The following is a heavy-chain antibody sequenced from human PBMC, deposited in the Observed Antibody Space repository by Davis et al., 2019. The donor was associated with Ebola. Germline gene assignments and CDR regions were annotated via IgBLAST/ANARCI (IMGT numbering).Heavy chain of an antibody. CDR1: GFTVSSNY. Sequence: GESLKISCAASGFTVSSNYMSWVRQAPGKGLEWVSVIYSGGSTYYADSVKGRFTISRDNSKNSLYLQMNSLRAEDTAVYYCAREREAARFDYWGQGTLVTVSS. CDR3: AREREAARFDY. D-gene: IGHD6-6*01. V-gene: IGHV3-53*01. CDR2: IYSGGST. J-gene: IGHJ4*02.